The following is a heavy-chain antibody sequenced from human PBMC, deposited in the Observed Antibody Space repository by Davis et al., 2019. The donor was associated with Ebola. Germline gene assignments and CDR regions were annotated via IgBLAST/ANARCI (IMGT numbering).Heavy chain of an antibody. CDR2: INQEGTEK. J-gene: IGHJ5*02. V-gene: IGHV3-7*01. D-gene: IGHD1-1*01. CDR1: GFSVRNYG. Sequence: GESLKISCAPSGFSVRNYGMHWVRQGPGKRLEWVANINQEGTEKSYVDSVRGRFTISRDNANNSVSLHMRSLRVYDTGVYYGVTGLWNYDQWGQGTLVTVSS. CDR3: VTGLWNYDQ.